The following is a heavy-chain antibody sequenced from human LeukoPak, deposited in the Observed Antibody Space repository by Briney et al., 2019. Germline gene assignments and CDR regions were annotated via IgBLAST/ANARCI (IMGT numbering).Heavy chain of an antibody. CDR1: GGSFSGYY. CDR3: ARGPGSADY. J-gene: IGHJ4*02. CDR2: INHNGST. V-gene: IGHV4-34*01. D-gene: IGHD3-10*01. Sequence: SETLSLTCAVYGGSFSGYYWSWIRQPPGKGLEWIGEINHNGSTNYNPSLKSRVTISVDTSKNQLSLKLSSVTAADTAVYYCARGPGSADYWGQGTLVTVSS.